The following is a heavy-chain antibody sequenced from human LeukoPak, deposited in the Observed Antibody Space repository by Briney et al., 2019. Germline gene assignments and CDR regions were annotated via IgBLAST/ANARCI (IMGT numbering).Heavy chain of an antibody. J-gene: IGHJ4*02. CDR1: GYSISSGYY. CDR2: IYTSGST. CDR3: AREDYDSHE. Sequence: SETLSLTCTVSGYSISSGYYWSWIRQPAGKGLEWIGRIYTSGSTNYNPSLKSRVTISVDTSKNQFSLKLSSVTAADTAVYYCAREDYDSHEWGQGTLVTVSS. V-gene: IGHV4-61*02. D-gene: IGHD3-16*01.